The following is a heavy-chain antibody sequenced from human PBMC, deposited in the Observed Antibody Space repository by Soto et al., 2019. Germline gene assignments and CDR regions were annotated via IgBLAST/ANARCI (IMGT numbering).Heavy chain of an antibody. CDR2: INHSGST. D-gene: IGHD3-10*01. Sequence: SETLSLTCAVYGGSFSGYYWSWIRQPPGKGLEWIGEINHSGSTNYNPSLKSRVTISVDTSKNQFSLKLSSVTAADTAIYFCARLVYDTRLNYMYFDFWGQGALVTVS. CDR1: GGSFSGYY. V-gene: IGHV4-34*01. CDR3: ARLVYDTRLNYMYFDF. J-gene: IGHJ4*02.